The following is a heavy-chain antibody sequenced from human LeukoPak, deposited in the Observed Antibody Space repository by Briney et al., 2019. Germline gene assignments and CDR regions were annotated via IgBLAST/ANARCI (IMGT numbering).Heavy chain of an antibody. CDR1: GYTFTSYA. J-gene: IGHJ6*02. CDR2: INTNTGNP. CDR3: ARVAPLRFLDYYGMDV. Sequence: GASVKVSCKASGYTFTSYAMNSVRQAPGQGLEWMGWINTNTGNPTYAQGFTGRFVFSLDTSVSTAYLQISSLKAEDTAVYYCARVAPLRFLDYYGMDVWGQGTTVTVSS. V-gene: IGHV7-4-1*02. D-gene: IGHD3-3*01.